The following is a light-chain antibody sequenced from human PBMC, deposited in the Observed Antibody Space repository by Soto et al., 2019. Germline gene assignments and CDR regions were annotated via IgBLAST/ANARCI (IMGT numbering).Light chain of an antibody. J-gene: IGLJ2*01. CDR1: SSDVGGYNY. CDR3: CSYAGTYTPL. CDR2: DVS. Sequence: QSALTQPRSVSGSPGQSVTISCTGTSSDVGGYNYVSWYQHNPGKAPKLMIFDVSARPSGVPDRFSGSKSVNTASLTISGLQAEDEADYYCCSYAGTYTPLFGGGTKLTVL. V-gene: IGLV2-11*01.